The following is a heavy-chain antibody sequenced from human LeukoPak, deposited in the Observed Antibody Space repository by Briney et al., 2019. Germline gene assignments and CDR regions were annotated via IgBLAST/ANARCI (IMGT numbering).Heavy chain of an antibody. CDR2: IDSSGSTT. CDR1: RFYFSTYD. V-gene: IGHV3-48*03. CDR3: ASAHGGSGYDRPFDY. D-gene: IGHD5-12*01. J-gene: IGHJ4*02. Sequence: GGSLRLSCTASRFYFSTYDMNWVRQVPGKGLEWISYIDSSGSTTYYAGSVQGRFTISRDNAKDSLYLQMKSLRVEDTAFYYCASAHGGSGYDRPFDYWGQGTLVTVSS.